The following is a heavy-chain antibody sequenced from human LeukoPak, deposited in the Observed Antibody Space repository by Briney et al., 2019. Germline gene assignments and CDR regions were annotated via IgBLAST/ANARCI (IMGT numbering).Heavy chain of an antibody. V-gene: IGHV1-69*05. CDR1: GGTFSSYA. CDR2: IIPIFGTA. Sequence: SVKVSCXASGGTFSSYAISWVRQAPGQGLEWMGRIIPIFGTANYAQKFQGRVTITTDESTSTAYMELSSLRSEDTAVYYCARALRGAFDIWGQGTMVTVSS. D-gene: IGHD4-17*01. J-gene: IGHJ3*02. CDR3: ARALRGAFDI.